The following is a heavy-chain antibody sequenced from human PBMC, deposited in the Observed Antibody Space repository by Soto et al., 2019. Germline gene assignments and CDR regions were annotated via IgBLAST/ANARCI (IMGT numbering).Heavy chain of an antibody. CDR1: GFSFDDYG. Sequence: GGSLRPSCAASGFSFDDYGISLVRQAPGKGLEWVSGINWNGGRTGYADSVRGRFTISRDNAKNSLYLQMNSLRDDDTAVYYCARGSSNWAYYFDFWGQGTLVTVSS. D-gene: IGHD6-13*01. CDR3: ARGSSNWAYYFDF. J-gene: IGHJ4*02. V-gene: IGHV3-20*04. CDR2: INWNGGRT.